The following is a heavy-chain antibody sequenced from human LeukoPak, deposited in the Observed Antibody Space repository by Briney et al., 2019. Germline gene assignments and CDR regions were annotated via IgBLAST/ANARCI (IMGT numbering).Heavy chain of an antibody. J-gene: IGHJ3*02. CDR1: GGSISTYY. CDR2: VYYSGST. CDR3: ARPLSGSSSWHGDAFDI. D-gene: IGHD6-13*01. V-gene: IGHV4-59*08. Sequence: SETLSLTCTVSGGSISTYYWSWIRQPPGKGLEWIGYVYYSGSTTYNPSLKSRVTISVDTSKNQFSLKLTSVTAADTAVYYCARPLSGSSSWHGDAFDIWGQGTMVTVSS.